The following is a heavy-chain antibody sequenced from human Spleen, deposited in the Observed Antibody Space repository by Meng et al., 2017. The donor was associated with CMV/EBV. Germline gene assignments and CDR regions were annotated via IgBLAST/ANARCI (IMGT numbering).Heavy chain of an antibody. Sequence: SVKVSCKASGGSFRSYAMSWVRQAPGQGLEWMGGIIPIFGTPNYAQKVQGRVTITTDESTNTAYIDLSSLKFEDTAVYYCATEFTGNDWGPFESWGQGTRVTVSS. CDR2: IIPIFGTP. D-gene: IGHD5-12*01. CDR1: GGSFRSYA. CDR3: ATEFTGNDWGPFES. V-gene: IGHV1-69*05. J-gene: IGHJ4*02.